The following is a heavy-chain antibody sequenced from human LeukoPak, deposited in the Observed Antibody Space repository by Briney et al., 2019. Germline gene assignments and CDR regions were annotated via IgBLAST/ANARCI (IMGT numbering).Heavy chain of an antibody. Sequence: GASVKVSCKAFGYTFTGYYLFWVRQAPGQGLEWMGWINPNTGDTRYGQKFQGRVTLTRDTSIRTTYMELSSLRSDDTAVYYCARDERFCNGDNHYPDLGYWGQGTLVTVSS. CDR2: INPNTGDT. CDR1: GYTFTGYY. D-gene: IGHD2-15*01. J-gene: IGHJ4*02. V-gene: IGHV1-2*02. CDR3: ARDERFCNGDNHYPDLGY.